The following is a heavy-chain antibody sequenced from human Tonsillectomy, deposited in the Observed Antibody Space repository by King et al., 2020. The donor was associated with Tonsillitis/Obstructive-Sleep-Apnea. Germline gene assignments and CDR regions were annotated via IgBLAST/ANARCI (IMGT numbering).Heavy chain of an antibody. CDR1: GFTFNNYT. Sequence: VQLVESGGRVVQPGRSLRLSCAASGFTFNNYTIHWVRQAPGKGPEWVAVISYDGSNKYYADSVKGRFTISRDSSKNTLYLQMHSLRPEDTAVYYCARDTNAGFWSGTYYVDVWGKGTTVSVSS. CDR2: ISYDGSNK. V-gene: IGHV3-30*04. D-gene: IGHD3-3*01. J-gene: IGHJ6*03. CDR3: ARDTNAGFWSGTYYVDV.